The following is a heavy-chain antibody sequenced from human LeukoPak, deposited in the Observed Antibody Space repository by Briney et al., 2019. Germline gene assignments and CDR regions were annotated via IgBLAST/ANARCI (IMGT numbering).Heavy chain of an antibody. CDR2: IKKDGSEK. J-gene: IGHJ4*02. CDR1: GFTFNSFW. V-gene: IGHV3-7*03. D-gene: IGHD2-15*01. CDR3: ASHRGYCSGGTCYSAFFDY. Sequence: GGSLRLSCAASGFTFNSFWMTWVRQAPGKGLEWVANIKKDGSEKYYVDSVMGRFTVSRDNGKNLAFLQMNSLRAEDTAVYYCASHRGYCSGGTCYSAFFDYWGQGTLVTVSS.